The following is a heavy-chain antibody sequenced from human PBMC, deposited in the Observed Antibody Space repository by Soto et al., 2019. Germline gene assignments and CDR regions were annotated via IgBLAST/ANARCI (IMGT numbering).Heavy chain of an antibody. Sequence: QVRLQESGPGLVKSSQTLSLTCTVSGGSISSDGNYWSWIRQHPGKGLEWHGNIYYSGSTNYNPSLKSRVTIAVDTSKNQFPLKLNSVTAGDTAVYYCARARMFRGIMYYYGMDVWGQGTTVTVSS. V-gene: IGHV4-31*03. CDR3: ARARMFRGIMYYYGMDV. D-gene: IGHD3-10*01. CDR1: GGSISSDGNY. J-gene: IGHJ6*02. CDR2: IYYSGST.